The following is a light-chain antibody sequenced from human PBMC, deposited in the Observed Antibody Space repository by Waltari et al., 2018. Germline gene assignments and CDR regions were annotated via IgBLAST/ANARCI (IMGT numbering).Light chain of an antibody. CDR2: GAS. V-gene: IGKV1-39*01. Sequence: DRQMTQSPSSLSASVGAKVTITRRASQSISEYLNWYQQKPGKAPKLLIYGASSLQRGVPSRFSGSGSGTDFTLSITSLQPEDSATYYCQQSYTFGGGTKVEIK. J-gene: IGKJ4*01. CDR3: QQSYT. CDR1: QSISEY.